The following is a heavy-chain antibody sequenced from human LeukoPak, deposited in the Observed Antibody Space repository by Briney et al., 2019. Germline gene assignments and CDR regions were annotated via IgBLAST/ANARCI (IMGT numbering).Heavy chain of an antibody. V-gene: IGHV3-21*04. J-gene: IGHJ3*01. D-gene: IGHD3-9*01. CDR1: GFTFSSYS. CDR2: SSSNI. Sequence: GGSLRLSCAASGFTFSSYSMNWVRQAPGKGLEWVSSSSSNIYYADSMKGRFTISRDNAKNSLYLQMNSLRAEDTAVYYCARDRLRFFDSYAFDVWGQGTMVTVSS. CDR3: ARDRLRFFDSYAFDV.